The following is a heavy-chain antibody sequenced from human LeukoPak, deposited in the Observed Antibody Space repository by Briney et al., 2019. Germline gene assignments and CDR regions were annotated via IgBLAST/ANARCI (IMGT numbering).Heavy chain of an antibody. CDR2: IYWDDDK. V-gene: IGHV2-5*02. D-gene: IGHD2-2*02. Sequence: SGPMLVKPTQTLTLTCTFSGFSLSTSGVGVGRVRQPPGKALEWLALIYWDDDKRYSPSLKSRLTITKDTSKNQVVLTMTNMDPVDTATYYCARAIPPFDYWGQGTLVTVSS. CDR3: ARAIPPFDY. J-gene: IGHJ4*02. CDR1: GFSLSTSGVG.